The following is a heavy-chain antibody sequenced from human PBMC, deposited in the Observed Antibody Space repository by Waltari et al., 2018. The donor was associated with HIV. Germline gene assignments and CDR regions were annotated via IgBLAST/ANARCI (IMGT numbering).Heavy chain of an antibody. CDR1: RFSVSNLC. J-gene: IGHJ4*01. D-gene: IGHD3-9*01. CDR3: ARASHYFEFSTFDGDYYFDV. Sequence: VRLVASGGGSIKTGGCLCLSCAASRFSVSNLCIACVRQGPGKGLVWVARINSGGTTREYADAVKGRFVISRDNARNTVYLQLNSLRAEDTAVYFCARASHYFEFSTFDGDYYFDVWGRGTRVAVSS. V-gene: IGHV3-74*03. CDR2: INSGGTTR.